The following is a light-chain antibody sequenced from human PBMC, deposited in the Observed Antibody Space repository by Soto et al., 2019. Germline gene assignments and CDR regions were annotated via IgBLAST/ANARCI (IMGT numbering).Light chain of an antibody. CDR2: VAS. Sequence: EIVLTQSPGTLSLSPGERATLSCRASQSVISSYLAWYQQKPGQAPRLLIYVASNRATGIPARFSGSGSGTDFTLTISSLEPEDFAVYYCQQRSNWPPITFGQGTRLEIK. V-gene: IGKV3-11*01. J-gene: IGKJ5*01. CDR3: QQRSNWPPIT. CDR1: QSVISSY.